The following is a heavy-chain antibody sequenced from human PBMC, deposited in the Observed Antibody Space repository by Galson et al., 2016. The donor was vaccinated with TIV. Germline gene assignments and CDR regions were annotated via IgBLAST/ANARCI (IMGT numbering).Heavy chain of an antibody. CDR1: GFTFSNYG. CDR3: ARDGSWSGDPIYGGTRPDF. Sequence: SLRLSCATSGFTFSNYGMYWVRQAPGKGLEWVALIWHDGNAKFYADSVKGRSTISRDTSRDTLYLQMNSLSAEDTALYYCARDGSWSGDPIYGGTRPDFWGRGTLVTVSS. V-gene: IGHV3-33*07. D-gene: IGHD3-10*01. J-gene: IGHJ4*02. CDR2: IWHDGNAK.